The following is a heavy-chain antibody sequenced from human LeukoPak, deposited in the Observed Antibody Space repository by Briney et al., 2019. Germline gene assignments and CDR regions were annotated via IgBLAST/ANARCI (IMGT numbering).Heavy chain of an antibody. CDR1: GFTFDDYA. D-gene: IGHD3-22*01. CDR2: ISWNSGSI. Sequence: PGGSLRLSCAASGFTFDDYAMHWVRQAPGKGLEWVSGISWNSGSIGYADSVKGRFTISRDNAKNSLYLQMNSLRAEDMALYYCAKVNYYDSSGYIDYWGQGTLVTVSS. J-gene: IGHJ4*02. V-gene: IGHV3-9*03. CDR3: AKVNYYDSSGYIDY.